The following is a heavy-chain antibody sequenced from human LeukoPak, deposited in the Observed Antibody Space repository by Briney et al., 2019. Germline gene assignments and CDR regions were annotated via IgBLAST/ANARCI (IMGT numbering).Heavy chain of an antibody. CDR2: INSDGSST. Sequence: GGSLRLSCAASGFTFSSYWMHWVRQAPGKGLVWVSRINSDGSSTSYADSVKGRFTISRDNAKNTLYLQMNSLRAEDTAVYYCARACSGGSCYSDWGQGTLVTVSS. CDR1: GFTFSSYW. CDR3: ARACSGGSCYSD. J-gene: IGHJ4*02. D-gene: IGHD2-15*01. V-gene: IGHV3-74*01.